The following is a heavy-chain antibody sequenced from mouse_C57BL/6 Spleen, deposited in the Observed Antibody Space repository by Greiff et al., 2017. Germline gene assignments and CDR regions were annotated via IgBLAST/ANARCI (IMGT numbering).Heavy chain of an antibody. CDR1: GYAFSSSW. D-gene: IGHD2-5*01. CDR2: IYPGDGDT. CDR3: ARDSNYDAFAY. V-gene: IGHV1-82*01. Sequence: VQLQQSGPELVKPGASVKISCKASGYAFSSSWMNWVKQRPGKGLEWIGRIYPGDGDTNYNGKFKGKATLTADKSSSTAYMQLSSLTSEDSAVYFCARDSNYDAFAYWGQGTLVTVSA. J-gene: IGHJ3*01.